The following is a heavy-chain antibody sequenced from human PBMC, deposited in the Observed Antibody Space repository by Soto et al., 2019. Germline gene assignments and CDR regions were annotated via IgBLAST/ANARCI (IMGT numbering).Heavy chain of an antibody. D-gene: IGHD3-3*01. J-gene: IGHJ5*02. Sequence: QVQLQQWGAGLLKPSETLSLTCGIYGGYFSAYYWSWIRQTPGKGLEWLGEINHAGSTDNKPSLKGRTTISADTSKNQYSLKLSSMTAADTAVYYCATGGLFTSWGQGTLVTVSS. CDR3: ATGGLFTS. CDR1: GGYFSAYY. V-gene: IGHV4-34*04. CDR2: INHAGST.